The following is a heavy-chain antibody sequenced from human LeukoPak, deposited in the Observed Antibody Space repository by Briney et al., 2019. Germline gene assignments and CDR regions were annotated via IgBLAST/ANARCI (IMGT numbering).Heavy chain of an antibody. CDR3: AKSITMVRGVITKYYGMDV. Sequence: GGSLRLSCAASGFTFSSYAMSWVRQAPGKGLEWVSAISGSGGSTYYADSVKGRFTISRDNSKNTLYLQMNSLRAEDTAVYYCAKSITMVRGVITKYYGMDVWGQGTTVTVSS. D-gene: IGHD3-10*01. J-gene: IGHJ6*02. CDR2: ISGSGGST. V-gene: IGHV3-23*01. CDR1: GFTFSSYA.